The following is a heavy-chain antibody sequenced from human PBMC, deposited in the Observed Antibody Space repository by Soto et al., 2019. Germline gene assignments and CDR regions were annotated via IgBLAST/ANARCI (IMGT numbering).Heavy chain of an antibody. Sequence: EVQLVESGGGLEQPGGSLRLSCAASGFTFSSYSMNWVRQAPGKGLEWVSYISSSSSTIYYADSVKGRFTISRDNAKNSLYLQMNSLRAEDTAVYYCARHRKYLLVYYMDVWGKGTTVTVSS. V-gene: IGHV3-48*01. J-gene: IGHJ6*03. CDR3: ARHRKYLLVYYMDV. CDR1: GFTFSSYS. CDR2: ISSSSSTI. D-gene: IGHD3-3*02.